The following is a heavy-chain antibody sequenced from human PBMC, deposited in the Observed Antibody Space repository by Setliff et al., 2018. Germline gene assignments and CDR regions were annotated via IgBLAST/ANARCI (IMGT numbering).Heavy chain of an antibody. V-gene: IGHV3-30*04. J-gene: IGHJ2*01. CDR2: ISYDGKNK. Sequence: PGGSLRLSCAASGFVFSTYAMHWVRQAPGKGLEWVAVISYDGKNKYYADSVKGRITISRDNSKNTLYLQMNSLRADDTAVYWCARDGGNKAVNTLVGWYFDLWGRGTLVTVSS. D-gene: IGHD4-17*01. CDR1: GFVFSTYA. CDR3: ARDGGNKAVNTLVGWYFDL.